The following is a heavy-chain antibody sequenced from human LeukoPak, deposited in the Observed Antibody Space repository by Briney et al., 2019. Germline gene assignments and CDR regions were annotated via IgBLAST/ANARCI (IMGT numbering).Heavy chain of an antibody. Sequence: GGSLRLSCAASGFTFSSYAMSWVRQAPGKGLEWVSAISGSGGSTYYADSVKGRFTISRDNSKNTLYLQMNSLRAEDTAVYYCAKVGFDSSSWYVNNWFDPWGQGTLVTVSS. D-gene: IGHD6-13*01. CDR3: AKVGFDSSSWYVNNWFDP. CDR1: GFTFSSYA. CDR2: ISGSGGST. J-gene: IGHJ5*02. V-gene: IGHV3-23*01.